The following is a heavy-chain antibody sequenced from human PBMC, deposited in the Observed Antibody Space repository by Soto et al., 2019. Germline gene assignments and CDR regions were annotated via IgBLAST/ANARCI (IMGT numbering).Heavy chain of an antibody. D-gene: IGHD6-19*01. J-gene: IGHJ4*02. Sequence: GSLRLSCAASGFTFSSYVMHWVRQAPGKGLEWVAVISYDGSNKYYADSVKGRFTISRDNSKNTLYLQMNSLRAEDTAVYYCAKGMYTSGWNVDYWGQGTLVTVSS. CDR3: AKGMYTSGWNVDY. CDR2: ISYDGSNK. V-gene: IGHV3-30*18. CDR1: GFTFSSYV.